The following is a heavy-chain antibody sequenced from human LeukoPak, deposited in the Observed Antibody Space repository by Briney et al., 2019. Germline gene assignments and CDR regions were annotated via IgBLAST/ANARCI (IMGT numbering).Heavy chain of an antibody. CDR1: GYTFTGYY. CDR2: MNPNSGNT. J-gene: IGHJ6*03. V-gene: IGHV1-8*03. Sequence: WASVKVSCKASGYTFTGYYMHWVRQATGQGLEWMGWMNPNSGNTGYAQKFQGRVTITRNTSISTAYMELSSLRSEDTAVYYCARGLTVTTKDTYYYYYYMDVWGKGTTVTVSS. D-gene: IGHD4-17*01. CDR3: ARGLTVTTKDTYYYYYYMDV.